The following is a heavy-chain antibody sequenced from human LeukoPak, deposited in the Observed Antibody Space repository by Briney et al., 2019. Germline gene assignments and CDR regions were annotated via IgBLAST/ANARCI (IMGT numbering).Heavy chain of an antibody. J-gene: IGHJ4*02. V-gene: IGHV3-7*03. Sequence: GGSLRLSCVVSGFTFNDAWMNWIRQAPGKGLEWVANIKLDGSEKNYVDSVKGRFTISRDNTKNSLYLQMNSLRAEDTAVFYCARDQYDTWSRRGNFDSWGQGTLVIVSS. CDR2: IKLDGSEK. D-gene: IGHD3-3*01. CDR1: GFTFNDAW. CDR3: ARDQYDTWSRRGNFDS.